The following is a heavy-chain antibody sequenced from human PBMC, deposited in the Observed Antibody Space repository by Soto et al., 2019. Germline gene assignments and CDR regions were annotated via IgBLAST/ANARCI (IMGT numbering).Heavy chain of an antibody. CDR3: AKASYSGSYYSIYYFDY. Sequence: GGSLRLSCAASGFTFDDYTMHWVRQAPGKGLEWVSLISWDGGSTYYADSVKGRFTISRDNSKNSLYLQMNSLRTEDTALYYCAKASYSGSYYSIYYFDYWGQGTLVTVSS. CDR2: ISWDGGST. CDR1: GFTFDDYT. J-gene: IGHJ4*02. V-gene: IGHV3-43*01. D-gene: IGHD1-26*01.